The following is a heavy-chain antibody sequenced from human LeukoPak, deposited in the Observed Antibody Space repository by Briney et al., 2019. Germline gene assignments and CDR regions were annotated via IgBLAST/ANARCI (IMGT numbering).Heavy chain of an antibody. CDR2: LFDARKV. Sequence: SETLTLTCSVSNGSMRSYYWTWIRQPAGKGLEWVGRLFDARKVNYNPSLGGRVTMSMDTSKNQFSLRMTSVTAADTAIYYCARGFQGVYDYWGQGALVIVSS. D-gene: IGHD5/OR15-5a*01. J-gene: IGHJ4*02. V-gene: IGHV4-4*07. CDR1: NGSMRSYY. CDR3: ARGFQGVYDY.